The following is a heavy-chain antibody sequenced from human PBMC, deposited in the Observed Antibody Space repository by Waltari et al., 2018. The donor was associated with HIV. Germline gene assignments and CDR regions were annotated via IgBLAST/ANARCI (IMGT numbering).Heavy chain of an antibody. CDR2: IYWNDDK. CDR1: GFSLSTSGVG. J-gene: IGHJ4*02. V-gene: IGHV2-5*01. Sequence: QITLKESGPTLVKPTQTLTLTCTFSGFSLSTSGVGVGWIRQPPGKALEWLALIYWNDDKRYSPSLKSRLTITKDTSKNQVVLTMTNMDPVDTATYYCAHSPSRFGELFIAPFDYWGQGTLVTVSS. CDR3: AHSPSRFGELFIAPFDY. D-gene: IGHD3-10*01.